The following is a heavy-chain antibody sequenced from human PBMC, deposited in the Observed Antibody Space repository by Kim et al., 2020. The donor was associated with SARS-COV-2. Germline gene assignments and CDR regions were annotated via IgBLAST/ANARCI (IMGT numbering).Heavy chain of an antibody. D-gene: IGHD5-18*01. V-gene: IGHV3-53*01. CDR1: GFTVSSTF. CDR3: AGAGGNTYGYPMGY. CDR2: IYSGGAT. Sequence: GGSLRLSCAASGFTVSSTFMTWVRQAPGKGLEWVSVIYSGGATYYADSVKGRFTISRDNSKNTLYLQMNSLRAEDTAVYYCAGAGGNTYGYPMGYWGQGTLVTVSS. J-gene: IGHJ4*02.